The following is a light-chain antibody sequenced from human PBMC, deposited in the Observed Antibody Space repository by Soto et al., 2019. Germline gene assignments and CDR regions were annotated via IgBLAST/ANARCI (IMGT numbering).Light chain of an antibody. V-gene: IGKV3-20*01. Sequence: VLTQSPGTLSLSPGERATLSCRASQSVADSYLAWYQQKPGRAPRPLFYAATRRATGIPDRFSGSGSGAYFSLTISTLEPDDFAVYYGHHFGSSPETFGQGTKVE. CDR3: HHFGSSPET. CDR1: QSVADSY. J-gene: IGKJ1*01. CDR2: AAT.